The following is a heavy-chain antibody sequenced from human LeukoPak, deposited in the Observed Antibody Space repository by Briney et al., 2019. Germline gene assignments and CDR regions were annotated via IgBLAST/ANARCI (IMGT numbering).Heavy chain of an antibody. V-gene: IGHV4-39*01. J-gene: IGHJ4*02. CDR1: GGSISSYY. Sequence: SETLSLTCTVSGGSISSYYWGWIRQPPGKGLEWIGSIYYSGSTYYNPSLKSRVTISVDTSKNQFSLKLSSVTAADTAVYYCARAYSGSYGTFDYWGQGTLVTVSS. CDR2: IYYSGST. D-gene: IGHD1-26*01. CDR3: ARAYSGSYGTFDY.